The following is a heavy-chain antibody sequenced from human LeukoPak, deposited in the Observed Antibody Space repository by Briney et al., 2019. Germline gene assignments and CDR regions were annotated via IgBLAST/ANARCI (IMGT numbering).Heavy chain of an antibody. Sequence: SQTLSPTCTVSGGFISSGGYYWSWIRQHPGKGLEWIGYIYYSGSTYYNPSLKSRVTISVDTSKNQFSLKLSSVTAADTAVYYCARGRYYNVFFDYWGQGTLVTVSS. V-gene: IGHV4-31*03. CDR1: GGFISSGGYY. J-gene: IGHJ4*02. CDR2: IYYSGST. D-gene: IGHD3-10*01. CDR3: ARGRYYNVFFDY.